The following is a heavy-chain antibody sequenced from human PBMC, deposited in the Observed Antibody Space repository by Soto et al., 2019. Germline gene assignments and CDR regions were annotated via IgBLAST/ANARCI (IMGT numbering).Heavy chain of an antibody. CDR1: GGSISGSYYY. J-gene: IGHJ4*02. D-gene: IGHD1-20*01. Sequence: ETLCLTGSVSGGSISGSYYYWGWLRQSPGKGPEWIGSVFYTGFTSYNPSLESRVSVSVDTSKNQFSLKVRGVSAADTAVYYCATYQKGYNWNYFDHWGQGALVTVSS. CDR2: VFYTGFT. V-gene: IGHV4-39*01. CDR3: ATYQKGYNWNYFDH.